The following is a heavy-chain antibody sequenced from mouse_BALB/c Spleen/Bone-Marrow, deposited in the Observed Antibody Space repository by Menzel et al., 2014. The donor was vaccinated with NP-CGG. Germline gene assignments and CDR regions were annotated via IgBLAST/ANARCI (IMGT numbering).Heavy chain of an antibody. J-gene: IGHJ4*01. D-gene: IGHD1-2*01. CDR1: GFAFSSYD. CDR2: ISSGGGST. V-gene: IGHV5-12-1*01. CDR3: ARHYGYGAMDY. Sequence: EVKLMESGGGLVKPGGSLKLSCAASGFAFSSYDMSWVRQTPEKGLEWVAYISSGGGSTYYPDTVKGRFTISRDNAKNTLYLQMSSLKSEDTAMYYCARHYGYGAMDYWGQGTSVTVSS.